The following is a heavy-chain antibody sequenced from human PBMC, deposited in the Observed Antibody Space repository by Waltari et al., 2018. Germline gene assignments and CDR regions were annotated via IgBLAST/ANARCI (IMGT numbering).Heavy chain of an antibody. CDR2: IYHSGST. D-gene: IGHD3-10*01. V-gene: IGHV4-38-2*02. J-gene: IGHJ6*03. Sequence: QVQLQESGPGLVKPSETLSLTCTVSGYSISSGYYWGWIRQPPGKGLAWIGSIYHSGSTYYNPSLKSRVTISVDTSKNQFSLKLSSVTAADTAVYYCARDLRYTMVQGVIIGRDPYYYYMDVWGKGTTVTVSS. CDR1: GYSISSGYY. CDR3: ARDLRYTMVQGVIIGRDPYYYYMDV.